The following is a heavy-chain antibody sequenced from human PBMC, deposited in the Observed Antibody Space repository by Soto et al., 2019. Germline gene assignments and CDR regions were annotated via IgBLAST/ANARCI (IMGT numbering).Heavy chain of an antibody. Sequence: PSETLSLACAVSGYSISSAYYWGWIRQPPGKGLEWFGSIYHSGSTYYNPSLKSRVTISVDTSKNQFSLKLSSVTAADTDVYYCARVGGYGMDVWGQGTTVPVSS. CDR1: GYSISSAYY. CDR3: ARVGGYGMDV. D-gene: IGHD3-10*01. CDR2: IYHSGST. V-gene: IGHV4-38-2*01. J-gene: IGHJ6*02.